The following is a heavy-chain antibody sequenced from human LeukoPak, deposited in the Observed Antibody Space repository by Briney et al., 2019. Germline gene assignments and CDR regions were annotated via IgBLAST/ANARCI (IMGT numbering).Heavy chain of an antibody. J-gene: IGHJ4*02. D-gene: IGHD3-22*01. CDR3: AIQVHYYDSSGYYYFYFDY. Sequence: GGSLRLSCAASGFTVSSNHMSWVRQAPGKGLEWVSVIYSGGSTYYADSVKGRFTISRDNSKNTLYLQMNSLRAEDTAVYYCAIQVHYYDSSGYYYFYFDYWGQGTLVTVSS. CDR2: IYSGGST. V-gene: IGHV3-66*01. CDR1: GFTVSSNH.